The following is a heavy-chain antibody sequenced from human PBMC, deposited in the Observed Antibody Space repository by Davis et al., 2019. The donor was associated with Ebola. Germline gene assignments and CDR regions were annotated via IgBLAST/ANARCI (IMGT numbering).Heavy chain of an antibody. CDR1: GGTFSSYA. Sequence: SVKVSCKASGGTFSSYAISWVRQAPGQGLEWMGGIIPIFGTANYAQKFQGRVTITADESTSTAYMELSSLRSEDTAVYYCARDPVDTAMVTGDYWGQGTLVTVSS. V-gene: IGHV1-69*13. J-gene: IGHJ4*02. CDR2: IIPIFGTA. CDR3: ARDPVDTAMVTGDY. D-gene: IGHD5-18*01.